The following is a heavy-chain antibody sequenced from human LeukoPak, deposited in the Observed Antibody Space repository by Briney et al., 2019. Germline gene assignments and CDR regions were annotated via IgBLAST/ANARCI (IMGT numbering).Heavy chain of an antibody. CDR3: ARGVGDGYNYVYYCYYYYMDV. Sequence: ASVKVSCEASGYTFTSYYMHWVRQAPGQGLEWMGIINPSGGSTSYAQKFQGRVTMTRDMSTSTVYMELSSLRSEDTAVYYCARGVGDGYNYVYYCYYYYMDVWGKGTTVTVSS. D-gene: IGHD5-24*01. V-gene: IGHV1-46*01. J-gene: IGHJ6*03. CDR2: INPSGGST. CDR1: GYTFTSYY.